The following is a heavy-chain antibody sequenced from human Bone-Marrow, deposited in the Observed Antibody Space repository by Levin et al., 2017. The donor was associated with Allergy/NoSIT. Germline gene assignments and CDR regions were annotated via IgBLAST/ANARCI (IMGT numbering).Heavy chain of an antibody. CDR3: ASVPLTGWSGYFDN. CDR2: IYYTGSS. V-gene: IGHV4-59*01. Sequence: SETLSLTCTVSGGSISSYYWNWIRQSPGGGLEWLGYIYYTGSSDYDPSLKNRVTMSVDTSKNQFSLKLRSVTAADTAVYFCASVPLTGWSGYFDNWGQGTLVTVSS. J-gene: IGHJ4*02. CDR1: GGSISSYY. D-gene: IGHD7-27*01.